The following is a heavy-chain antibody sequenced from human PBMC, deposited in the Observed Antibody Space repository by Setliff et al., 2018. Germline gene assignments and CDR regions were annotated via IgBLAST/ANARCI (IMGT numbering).Heavy chain of an antibody. Sequence: PSETLSLTCPVSGGSISYNYLSWIRQPAGKGLEWLGQIYTSWSTNYNPSLKGRATLSIDASTRQFSLRLTSVTAADTAVYYCARMSGFQYMDVWGKGTTVTVSS. CDR3: ARMSGFQYMDV. J-gene: IGHJ6*03. CDR2: IYTSWST. V-gene: IGHV4-4*07. CDR1: GGSISYNY. D-gene: IGHD3-3*01.